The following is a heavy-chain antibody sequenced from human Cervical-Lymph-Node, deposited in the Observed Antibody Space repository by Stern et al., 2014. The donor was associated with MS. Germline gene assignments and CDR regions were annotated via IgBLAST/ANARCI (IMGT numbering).Heavy chain of an antibody. CDR2: IWYDGTNK. CDR1: GFTFKNYG. D-gene: IGHD5-12*01. Sequence: VHLVESGGGVVQPGRSLRLSCEGSGFTFKNYGLHWVRQAPGKGLEWVAVIWYDGTNKYYAESVKGRFTISRDNSKNALYLQMNSLRVEDTAVYFCVKVSGYPRRNVMDVWGQGTTVTVSS. V-gene: IGHV3-33*03. CDR3: VKVSGYPRRNVMDV. J-gene: IGHJ6*02.